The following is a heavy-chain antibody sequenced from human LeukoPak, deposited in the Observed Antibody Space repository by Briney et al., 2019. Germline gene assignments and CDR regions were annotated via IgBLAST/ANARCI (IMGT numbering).Heavy chain of an antibody. V-gene: IGHV4-59*01. CDR2: IYYSGST. Sequence: PSETLSLTCTVSGGSISSYYWNWIRQPPGKGLEWIGYIYYSGSTNYNPSLKSRVTISVDTSKNQFSLKLSSVTAADTAVYYCARDQGPSGYDLPAGYFDYWGQGTLVTVSS. D-gene: IGHD5-12*01. CDR1: GGSISSYY. CDR3: ARDQGPSGYDLPAGYFDY. J-gene: IGHJ4*02.